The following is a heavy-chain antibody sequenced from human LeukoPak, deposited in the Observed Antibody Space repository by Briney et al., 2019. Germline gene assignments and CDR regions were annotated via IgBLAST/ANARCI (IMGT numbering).Heavy chain of an antibody. D-gene: IGHD6-13*01. Sequence: GGSLRLSCAASGFTFSYYSLNWVRQAPGKGLEWVSYISSSGTTTYYADSVKGRFTISRDNAKNSLYLQMNSLRDEDTAVYYCARGGGSSSWYTDYWGQGTLVTVSS. CDR2: ISSSGTTT. CDR3: ARGGGSSSWYTDY. V-gene: IGHV3-48*02. CDR1: GFTFSYYS. J-gene: IGHJ4*02.